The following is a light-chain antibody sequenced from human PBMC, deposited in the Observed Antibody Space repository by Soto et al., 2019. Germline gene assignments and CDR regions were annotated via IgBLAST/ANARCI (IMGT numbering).Light chain of an antibody. J-gene: IGKJ4*01. Sequence: EIVLTQSPGTLSLSPGDSATLSCRASQGISSFLAWYQHKPGQSPRLLIYDASNRATGIPARFSGSGSGTDFTLTISSLEPEDFAVYYCQQRGNWPLTFGGGTKVEIK. CDR3: QQRGNWPLT. CDR1: QGISSF. V-gene: IGKV3-11*01. CDR2: DAS.